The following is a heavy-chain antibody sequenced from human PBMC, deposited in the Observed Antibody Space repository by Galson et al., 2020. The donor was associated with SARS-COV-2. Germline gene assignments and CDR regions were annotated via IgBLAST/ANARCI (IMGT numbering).Heavy chain of an antibody. V-gene: IGHV1-2*02. CDR2: INPNSGGT. CDR3: ARLWFLDIAAAGGFDY. J-gene: IGHJ4*02. Sequence: ASVKVSCKASGYTFTGYYMHWVRQAPGQGLEWMGWINPNSGGTNYAQKFQGRVTMTRDTSISTAYMELSRLRSDDTGVYYCARLWFLDIAAAGGFDYWGQGTLVTVSS. CDR1: GYTFTGYY. D-gene: IGHD6-13*01.